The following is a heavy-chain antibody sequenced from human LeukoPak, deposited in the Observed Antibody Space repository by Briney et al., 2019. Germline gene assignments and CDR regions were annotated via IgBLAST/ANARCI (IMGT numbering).Heavy chain of an antibody. D-gene: IGHD6-13*01. CDR3: ARGIAAAGVSQYYFDY. Sequence: SETLSLTCTVSGGSISSSSYYWGWIRQPPGKGLEWIGSIYYSGSTYYNPSLKSRVTISVDTSKNQFSLKLSSVTAADTAVYYCARGIAAAGVSQYYFDYWGQGTLVTVSS. J-gene: IGHJ4*02. CDR1: GGSISSSSYY. V-gene: IGHV4-39*07. CDR2: IYYSGST.